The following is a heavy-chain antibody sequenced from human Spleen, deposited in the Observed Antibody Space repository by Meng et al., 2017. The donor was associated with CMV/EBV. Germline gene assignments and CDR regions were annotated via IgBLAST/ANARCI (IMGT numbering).Heavy chain of an antibody. CDR3: AKDIFPYSSSSYYYYGMDV. V-gene: IGHV3-48*04. Sequence: GESLKISCAGSGFIFSSYSMNWVRRAPGKGLEWISYISSAGTTIYYADSVKGRFTISRDNAKNSLYLQMNSLRAEDTSIYYCAKDIFPYSSSSYYYYGMDVWGQGTTVTVSS. CDR2: ISSAGTTI. D-gene: IGHD6-6*01. J-gene: IGHJ6*02. CDR1: GFIFSSYS.